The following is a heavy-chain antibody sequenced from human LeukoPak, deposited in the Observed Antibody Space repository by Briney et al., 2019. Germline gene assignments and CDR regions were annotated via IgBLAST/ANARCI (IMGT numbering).Heavy chain of an antibody. Sequence: GGSLRLSCAASGFTFSSYGMHWVRQAPGKGLEWVAVISYDGSNKYYADSVKGRFTISRDNSKNTLYLQMNSLRAEDTAVYYCAKDALDYWGQGTLVTVSS. CDR1: GFTFSSYG. CDR2: ISYDGSNK. J-gene: IGHJ4*02. V-gene: IGHV3-30*18. CDR3: AKDALDY.